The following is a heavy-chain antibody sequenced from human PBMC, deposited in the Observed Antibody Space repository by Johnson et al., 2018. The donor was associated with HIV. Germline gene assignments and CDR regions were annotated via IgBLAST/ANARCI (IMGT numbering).Heavy chain of an antibody. D-gene: IGHD6-13*01. CDR1: GFTVSSNY. V-gene: IGHV3-30-3*01. Sequence: QVQLVESGGGLVQPGGSLRLSCAASGFTVSSNYMNWVRQAPGKGLEWVAVISYDGSNILYADSVKGRFTISRDNSKNTLYLQMSSLSAEDTAVYYCARSEEWRGEGVYQIWGQGTMVTVSS. CDR3: ARSEEWRGEGVYQI. CDR2: ISYDGSNI. J-gene: IGHJ3*02.